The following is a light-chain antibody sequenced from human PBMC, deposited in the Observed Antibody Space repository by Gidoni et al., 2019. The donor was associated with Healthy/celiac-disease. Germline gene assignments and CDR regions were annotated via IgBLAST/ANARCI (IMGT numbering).Light chain of an antibody. J-gene: IGKJ4*01. CDR1: QSVSSN. CDR3: QQYNNFF. Sequence: EIVMTQSPATLSVSPGERATLSCRASQSVSSNMAWYQQKPGQATRLLIYGASTRATGIPARFSGSGSGTEFTLTISSLQSEDFAVYDCQQYNNFFFGGGTKVEIK. V-gene: IGKV3-15*01. CDR2: GAS.